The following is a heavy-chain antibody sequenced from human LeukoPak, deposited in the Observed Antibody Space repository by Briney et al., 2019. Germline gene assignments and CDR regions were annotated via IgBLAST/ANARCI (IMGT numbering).Heavy chain of an antibody. D-gene: IGHD1-26*01. CDR2: IYSGGST. CDR1: GFTVSSNY. V-gene: IGHV3-53*01. J-gene: IGHJ4*02. CDR3: ARSDIVGAPPDY. Sequence: GGSLRLSCAASGFTVSSNYMSWVRQAPGKGLEWVSVIYSGGSTYYADSVKGRFTISRGNSKNTLYLQMNSLRAEDTAVYYCARSDIVGAPPDYWGQGTLVTVSS.